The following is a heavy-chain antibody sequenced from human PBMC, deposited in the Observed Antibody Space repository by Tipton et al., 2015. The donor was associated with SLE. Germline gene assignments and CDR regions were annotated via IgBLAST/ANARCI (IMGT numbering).Heavy chain of an antibody. J-gene: IGHJ5*02. D-gene: IGHD2-8*01. CDR3: ARGGECTNGVCYLNYFDP. V-gene: IGHV4-4*02. CDR2: IFHSGST. Sequence: TLSLTCAVSGGSISSSNWWSWVRQPPGKGLEWIGEIFHSGSTNYNPSLKSRVTISVDKYKNQFSLKLNYVTAADTAVYYCARGGECTNGVCYLNYFDPWGQGTLVTVSS. CDR1: GGSISSSNW.